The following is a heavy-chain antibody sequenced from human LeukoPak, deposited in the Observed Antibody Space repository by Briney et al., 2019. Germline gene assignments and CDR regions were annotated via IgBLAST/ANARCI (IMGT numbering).Heavy chain of an antibody. CDR2: IYYSGST. CDR3: ARLGYDILTGYYKGAFDI. CDR1: GGSISSYY. Sequence: SETLSLTCTVSGGSISSYYWSWIRQPPGKGLEGIGYIYYSGSTNYNPSLKSRVSISVDTSKNQFSLKLSSVTAAETAVYYCARLGYDILTGYYKGAFDIWGQGTMVTVSS. D-gene: IGHD3-9*01. J-gene: IGHJ3*02. V-gene: IGHV4-59*01.